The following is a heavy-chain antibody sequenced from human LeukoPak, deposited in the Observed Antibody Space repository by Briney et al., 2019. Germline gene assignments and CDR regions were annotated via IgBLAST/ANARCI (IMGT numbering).Heavy chain of an antibody. V-gene: IGHV4-61*02. CDR1: GGSISSGSYY. CDR2: IYTSGST. D-gene: IGHD3-10*01. Sequence: SETLSLTCTVSGGSISSGSYYWSWIRQPAGKGLEWIGRIYTSGSTNYNPSLKSRVTISVDTSKNQFSLKLSSVTAADTAVYYCAAMVRGVKSTDYWGQGTLVTVSS. J-gene: IGHJ4*02. CDR3: AAMVRGVKSTDY.